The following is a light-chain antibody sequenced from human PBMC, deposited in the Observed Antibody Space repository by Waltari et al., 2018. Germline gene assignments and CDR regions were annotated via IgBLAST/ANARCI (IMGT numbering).Light chain of an antibody. V-gene: IGKV1-39*01. Sequence: DIQMNQSPSSTSASVGDRVTITCRARQSISSYLNWYQQKQGKAPKLLIYGASRLPSGVPSRFSGSGSGTDFTLTISSLQPEDFATYYCQQGYSTRLTFGGGTKVEVE. J-gene: IGKJ4*01. CDR2: GAS. CDR3: QQGYSTRLT. CDR1: QSISSY.